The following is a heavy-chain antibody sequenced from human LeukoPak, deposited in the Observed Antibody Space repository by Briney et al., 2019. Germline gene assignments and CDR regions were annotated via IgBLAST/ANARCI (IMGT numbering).Heavy chain of an antibody. CDR2: IYYSGST. CDR1: GGSVSSGSYY. J-gene: IGHJ4*02. D-gene: IGHD6-19*01. V-gene: IGHV4-61*01. Sequence: PSETLSLTCTVSGGSVSSGSYYWNWIRQPPGKGLEWIGYIYYSGSTNYNPSLKSRVTISLDTSKNQFSLKLSSVTAADTAVYYCASRAVAETDYWGQGTLVTVSS. CDR3: ASRAVAETDY.